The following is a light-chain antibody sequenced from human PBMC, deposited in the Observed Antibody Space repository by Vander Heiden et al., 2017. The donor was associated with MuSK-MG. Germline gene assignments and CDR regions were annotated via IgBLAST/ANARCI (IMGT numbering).Light chain of an antibody. CDR1: TDDVGGYNY. J-gene: IGLJ1*01. Sequence: QSALSQPRSVSGSPGQSVTISCTGSTDDVGGYNYISWYQKHAGKAPKLLLYDFSRRPSGVPDRISGSKSGNTASLTISGLQADDEADYYCCSYAGGYRGLFGTGTTVTVL. CDR3: CSYAGGYRGL. CDR2: DFS. V-gene: IGLV2-11*01.